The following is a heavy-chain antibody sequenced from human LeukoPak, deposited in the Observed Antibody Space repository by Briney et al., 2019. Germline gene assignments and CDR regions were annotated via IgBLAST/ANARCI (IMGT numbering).Heavy chain of an antibody. V-gene: IGHV3-23*01. CDR3: TKSPFSGSYRFED. J-gene: IGHJ4*02. Sequence: GGSLRLSCVASGFTFSTYAMSWVRQAPGQGLGWVSVISGSGVTTYYADSVKGRFSISRANSKNTLWLQMSSLRAEDTAVYFCTKSPFSGSYRFEDWGQGTLVTVSS. CDR1: GFTFSTYA. D-gene: IGHD1-26*01. CDR2: ISGSGVTT.